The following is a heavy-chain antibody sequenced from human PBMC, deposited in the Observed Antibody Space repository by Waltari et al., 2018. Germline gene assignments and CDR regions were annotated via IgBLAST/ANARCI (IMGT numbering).Heavy chain of an antibody. V-gene: IGHV4-39*01. Sequence: QLQLQESGPGLVKPSETLSLTCTVSGGSISSSRYYWGWIRKPPGKGLEWIGSIYYSGRTYYNPSLKSRVTISVDTSKNQFSLKLSSVTAADTAVYYCARSPGGSSPNWFDPWGQGTLVTVSS. CDR3: ARSPGGSSPNWFDP. CDR1: GGSISSSRYY. CDR2: IYYSGRT. D-gene: IGHD6-6*01. J-gene: IGHJ5*02.